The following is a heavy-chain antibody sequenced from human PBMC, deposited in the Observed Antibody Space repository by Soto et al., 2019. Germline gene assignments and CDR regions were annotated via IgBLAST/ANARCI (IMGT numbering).Heavy chain of an antibody. CDR3: ARLFYHGSGSPGKGWFDP. CDR2: INPSGGST. J-gene: IGHJ5*02. V-gene: IGHV1-46*01. CDR1: GYTFTRYY. D-gene: IGHD3-10*01. Sequence: APVKVSCKASGYTFTRYYMHWVRQAPGKGLEWMGIINPSGGSTSYAQKFQGRATITADESTSTAYMELRRLRSEDPAVYYCARLFYHGSGSPGKGWFDPRGQGTLVTVSS.